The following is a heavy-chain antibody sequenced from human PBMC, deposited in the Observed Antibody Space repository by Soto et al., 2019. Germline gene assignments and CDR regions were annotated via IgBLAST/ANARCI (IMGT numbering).Heavy chain of an antibody. J-gene: IGHJ6*02. CDR3: ARALPPYYYGSGSYYKGYYYGMDV. Sequence: SETLSLTCTVSGGSISSYYWSWIRQPAGKGLEWIGRIYTSGSTNYNPSLKSRVTMSVDTSKNQFSLKLSSVTAADTAVYYCARALPPYYYGSGSYYKGYYYGMDVWGQGTTVTVSS. CDR1: GGSISSYY. V-gene: IGHV4-4*07. CDR2: IYTSGST. D-gene: IGHD3-10*01.